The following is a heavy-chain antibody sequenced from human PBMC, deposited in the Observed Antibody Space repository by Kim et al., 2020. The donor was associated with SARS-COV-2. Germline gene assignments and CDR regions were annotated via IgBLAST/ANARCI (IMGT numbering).Heavy chain of an antibody. D-gene: IGHD3-10*01. CDR3: AKDQSMVRGVIPDAFDI. J-gene: IGHJ3*02. Sequence: VKGRFTISRDNSKNTLYLQMNSLRAEDTAVYYCAKDQSMVRGVIPDAFDIWGQGTMVTVSS. V-gene: IGHV3-30*02.